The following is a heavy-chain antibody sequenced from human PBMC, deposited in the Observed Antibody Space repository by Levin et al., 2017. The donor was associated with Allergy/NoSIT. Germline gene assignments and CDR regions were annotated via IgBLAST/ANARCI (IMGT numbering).Heavy chain of an antibody. J-gene: IGHJ6*02. CDR1: GLTFSGYP. Sequence: LSLTCAASGLTFSGYPMNWVRQAPGKGLEWVSGISGSGGRTDYADSVKGRFTISRDNSKSTLYLQMNSLRAEDTAVYYCAVPYDYVWGMDVWGQGTTVTVSS. CDR2: ISGSGGRT. D-gene: IGHD3-16*01. CDR3: AVPYDYVWGMDV. V-gene: IGHV3-23*01.